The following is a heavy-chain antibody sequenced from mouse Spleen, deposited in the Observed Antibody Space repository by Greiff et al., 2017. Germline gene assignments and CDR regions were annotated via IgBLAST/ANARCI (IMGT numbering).Heavy chain of an antibody. CDR1: GYTFTSYW. CDR3: ARYPYVHYYAMDY. V-gene: IGHV1-69*02. Sequence: VQLQQSGAELVKPGASVKLSCKASGYTFTSYWMHWVKQRPGQGLEWIGEIDPSDSYTNYNQKFKGKATLTVDKSSSTAYMQLSSLTSEDSAVYYCARYPYVHYYAMDYWGQGTSVTVSS. CDR2: IDPSDSYT. D-gene: IGHD1-1*01. J-gene: IGHJ4*01.